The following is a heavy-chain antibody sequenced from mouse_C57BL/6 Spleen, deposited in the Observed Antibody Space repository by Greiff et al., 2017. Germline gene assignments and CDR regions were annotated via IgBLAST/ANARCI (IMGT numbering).Heavy chain of an antibody. V-gene: IGHV1-55*01. Sequence: QVQLKQPGAELVKPGASVKMSCKASGYTFTSYWITWVKQRPGQGLEWIGDIYPGSGSTNYNEKFKSKATLAVDTSSSTAYMQLSSLTSEDSAVYYGAREYDRAWFAYWGQGTLVTVSA. J-gene: IGHJ3*01. CDR2: IYPGSGST. CDR3: AREYDRAWFAY. D-gene: IGHD2-14*01. CDR1: GYTFTSYW.